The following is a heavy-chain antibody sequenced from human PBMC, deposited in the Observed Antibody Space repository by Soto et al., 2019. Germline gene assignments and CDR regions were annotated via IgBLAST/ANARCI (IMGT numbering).Heavy chain of an antibody. CDR2: IWYDGSNK. CDR1: GFTFSSYG. V-gene: IGHV3-33*01. D-gene: IGHD6-25*01. CDR3: ARDLSGTFC. Sequence: QVQLVESGGGVVQPGRSLRLSCAASGFTFSSYGMHWVRQAPGKGLEWVAVIWYDGSNKYYADSVKGRFTISRDNSKNRLYLQMSILRAEDTAVYYCARDLSGTFCWGQGTLVTVSS. J-gene: IGHJ4*02.